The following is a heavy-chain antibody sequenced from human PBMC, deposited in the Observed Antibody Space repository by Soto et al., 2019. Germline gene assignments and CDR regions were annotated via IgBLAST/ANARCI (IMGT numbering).Heavy chain of an antibody. D-gene: IGHD4-4*01. CDR1: GGTFSSYA. Sequence: SVKVSCKASGGTFSSYAISWVRQAPGQGLEWMGGIIPIFGIADYAQIFQGRVTISADKSTSTAYMELSSLRSEDTAVYFCAREGLTKVIMGDYYYVMDVWGQGTTVTVSS. V-gene: IGHV1-69*10. CDR2: IIPIFGIA. CDR3: AREGLTKVIMGDYYYVMDV. J-gene: IGHJ6*02.